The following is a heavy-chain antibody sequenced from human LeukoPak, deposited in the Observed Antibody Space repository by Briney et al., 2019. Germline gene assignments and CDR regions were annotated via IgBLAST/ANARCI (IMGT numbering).Heavy chain of an antibody. D-gene: IGHD3-22*01. Sequence: PSETLSLTCTVSGDSFSSNNYWTWVRQPPGKGLEWIGEIYGSGATNYNPSLRSRVTVSLDKSKNQFSLRLNSVTAADTAIYYCARNAGYSDLNYWGQGVLVTVSS. V-gene: IGHV4-4*02. CDR3: ARNAGYSDLNY. CDR1: GDSFSSNNY. CDR2: IYGSGAT. J-gene: IGHJ4*02.